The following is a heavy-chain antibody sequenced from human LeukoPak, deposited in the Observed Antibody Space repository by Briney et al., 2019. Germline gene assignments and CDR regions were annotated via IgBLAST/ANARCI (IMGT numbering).Heavy chain of an antibody. CDR1: GFTFSTYW. CDR3: APTAEAYTSWWKV. CDR2: IKKDGSEK. J-gene: IGHJ4*02. Sequence: GGSLRLSCAASGFTFSTYWMSWVRQAPGKGLEWVADIKKDGSEKHYVDSVKGRFTISRDNAKNSLYLQMNSLRAEDTAVYYCAPTAEAYTSWWKVWGQGTLVTVSS. D-gene: IGHD3-16*01. V-gene: IGHV3-7*03.